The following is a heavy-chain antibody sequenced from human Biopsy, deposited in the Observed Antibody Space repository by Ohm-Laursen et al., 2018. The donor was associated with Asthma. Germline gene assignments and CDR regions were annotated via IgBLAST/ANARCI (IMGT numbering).Heavy chain of an antibody. CDR3: ARGYSGSDRIVYYYSGLEV. CDR2: INPSGGST. D-gene: IGHD5-12*01. Sequence: SVKVSCKASGYTFTSYYMHWVRQAPGQGLEWMGIINPSGGSTSYAQKFQGRVTMTRDTSTSTAYMELSSLSSEDTAVYYCARGYSGSDRIVYYYSGLEVWGQGTTVTVSS. V-gene: IGHV1-46*01. J-gene: IGHJ6*02. CDR1: GYTFTSYY.